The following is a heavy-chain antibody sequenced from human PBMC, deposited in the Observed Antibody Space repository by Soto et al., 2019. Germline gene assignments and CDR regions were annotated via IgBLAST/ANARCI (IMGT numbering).Heavy chain of an antibody. Sequence: ESGPTLVNPTQTLTLTCSFSGFSLSTRGVAVAWIRQPPGKALEWLTLIYWDDDKRFSPSLKSRLTITKDTSKNQVVLIMTDMDPVDTATYFCAKSFGQSPPDYWGQGTLVTVSS. CDR2: IYWDDDK. CDR1: GFSLSTRGVA. J-gene: IGHJ4*02. D-gene: IGHD3-10*01. V-gene: IGHV2-5*02. CDR3: AKSFGQSPPDY.